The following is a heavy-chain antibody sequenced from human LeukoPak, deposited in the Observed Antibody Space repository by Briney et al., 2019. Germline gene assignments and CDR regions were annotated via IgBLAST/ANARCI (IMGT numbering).Heavy chain of an antibody. J-gene: IGHJ4*02. CDR2: ISRTATYI. V-gene: IGHV3-21*01. CDR3: AKGMIYGDYDFDY. CDR1: GFTFSNYK. Sequence: GGSLRLSCAASGFTFSNYKMNWVRQAPGKGLEWVSSISRTATYIYYPDSLRGRFTISRDNAKNSLHLQMNSLRVEDTAVYYCAKGMIYGDYDFDYWGQGTLVTVSS. D-gene: IGHD4-17*01.